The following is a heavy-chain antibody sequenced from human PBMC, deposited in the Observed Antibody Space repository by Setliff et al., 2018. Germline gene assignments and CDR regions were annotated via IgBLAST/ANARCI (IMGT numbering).Heavy chain of an antibody. CDR3: ASPVEMATIIDYYYYMDV. V-gene: IGHV1-69*13. D-gene: IGHD5-12*01. CDR1: GYSFTTYG. Sequence: SVKVSCKASGYSFTTYGISWVRQAPGQGLEWMGGIIPIFGTANYAQKFQGRVTITADESTSTAYMELSSLRSEDTAVYYCASPVEMATIIDYYYYMDVWGKGTTVTVSS. J-gene: IGHJ6*03. CDR2: IIPIFGTA.